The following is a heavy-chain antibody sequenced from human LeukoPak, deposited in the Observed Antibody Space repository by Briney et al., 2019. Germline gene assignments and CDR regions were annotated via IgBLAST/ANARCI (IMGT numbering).Heavy chain of an antibody. CDR3: ARHGPEGELFDY. D-gene: IGHD1-26*01. CDR1: GGSISRYY. V-gene: IGHV4-4*09. CDR2: IYTSGST. Sequence: PSETLSLTCTVSGGSISRYYWSWIRQPPGKGLEWIGYIYTSGSTNYNPSLKSRVTISVDTSKNQFSLKLSSVTAADTAVYYWARHGPEGELFDYWGQGTLVTVSS. J-gene: IGHJ4*02.